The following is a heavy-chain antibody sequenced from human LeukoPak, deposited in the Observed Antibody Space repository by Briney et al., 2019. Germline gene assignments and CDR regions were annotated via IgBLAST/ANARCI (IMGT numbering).Heavy chain of an antibody. J-gene: IGHJ5*02. Sequence: SETLSLTCSVSGGSISSYYWSWIQQPAGKGLEWIGRIHTSGSINYNPSLKSRVTMSADTSKNQFSLKLSSVTAADTAVYYCARDRYYYDSSGPTLDHWGQGTLVTVSS. CDR3: ARDRYYYDSSGPTLDH. CDR2: IHTSGSI. V-gene: IGHV4-4*07. D-gene: IGHD3-22*01. CDR1: GGSISSYY.